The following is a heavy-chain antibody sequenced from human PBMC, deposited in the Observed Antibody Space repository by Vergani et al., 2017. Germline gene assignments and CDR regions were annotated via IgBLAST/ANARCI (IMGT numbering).Heavy chain of an antibody. Sequence: QVTLKESGPVLVKPTETLTLTCTVSGFSLSNARMGVSWIRQPPGKALEWLAHIFSNDEKSYSTSLKSRLTISKDTSKSQVVLTLTNMDPVDTATYYCARNRMVRGVIFYYFDYWGQGTLVTVSS. J-gene: IGHJ4*02. V-gene: IGHV2-26*01. D-gene: IGHD3-10*01. CDR2: IFSNDEK. CDR1: GFSLSNARMG. CDR3: ARNRMVRGVIFYYFDY.